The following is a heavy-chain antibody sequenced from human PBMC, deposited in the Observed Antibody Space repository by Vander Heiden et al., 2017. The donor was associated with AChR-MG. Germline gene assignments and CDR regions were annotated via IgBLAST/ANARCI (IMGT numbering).Heavy chain of an antibody. J-gene: IGHJ6*03. CDR1: GFTFSSYG. Sequence: QVQLVESGGGVVQPGRSLRLSCAASGFTFSSYGMHWVRQAPGKGLEWVAVISYDGSNKYYADSVKGRFTISRDNSKNTLYLQMNSLRAEDTAVYYCAKDRNPGYHYYYYMDVWGKGTTVTVSS. CDR2: ISYDGSNK. V-gene: IGHV3-30*18. CDR3: AKDRNPGYHYYYYMDV.